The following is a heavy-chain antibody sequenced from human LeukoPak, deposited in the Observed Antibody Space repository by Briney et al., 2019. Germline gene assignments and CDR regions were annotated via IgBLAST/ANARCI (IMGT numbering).Heavy chain of an antibody. CDR3: ARGLGYYYDSSGYYTHFDY. CDR2: IYHSGST. J-gene: IGHJ4*02. Sequence: SETLSLXCTVSGYSISSGYYWGWIRQPPGKGLEWIGSIYHSGSTYYNPSLKSRVTISVDTSKNQFSLKLSSVTAADTAVYYCARGLGYYYDSSGYYTHFDYWGQGTLVTVSS. CDR1: GYSISSGYY. V-gene: IGHV4-38-2*02. D-gene: IGHD3-22*01.